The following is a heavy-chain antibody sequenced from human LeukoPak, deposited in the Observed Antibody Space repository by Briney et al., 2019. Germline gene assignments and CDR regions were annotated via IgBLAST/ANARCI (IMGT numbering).Heavy chain of an antibody. J-gene: IGHJ4*02. V-gene: IGHV1-2*02. CDR2: INPNSGGT. CDR3: TRHTDSSLLY. D-gene: IGHD6-19*01. CDR1: GYTFTAYY. Sequence: ASVKVSCKASGYTFTAYYMHWVRQAPGQGLEWMGWINPNSGGTNYAPKFQGRVTMTRDTSISTAYMDLSRLRSDDTAVYYCTRHTDSSLLYWGQGTLVTVSS.